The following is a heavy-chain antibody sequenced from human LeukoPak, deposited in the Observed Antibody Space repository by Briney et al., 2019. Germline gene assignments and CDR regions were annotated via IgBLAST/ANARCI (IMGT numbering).Heavy chain of an antibody. CDR2: INPNSGGT. CDR1: GYTFTDYY. CDR3: ARDLTGRSDY. Sequence: GASVTVSSKASGYTFTDYYMHWVRQAPGQGLECMGWINPNSGGTNYAQSFQGRVTMTRDTSISTAYMELSRLRSDDTAVYYCARDLTGRSDYWGQGTLVTVSS. D-gene: IGHD3-9*01. J-gene: IGHJ4*02. V-gene: IGHV1-2*02.